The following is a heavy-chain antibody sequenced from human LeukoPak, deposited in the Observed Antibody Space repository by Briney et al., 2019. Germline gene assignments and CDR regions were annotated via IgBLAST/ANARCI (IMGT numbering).Heavy chain of an antibody. V-gene: IGHV1-2*02. CDR3: ARGDYVVVPAAKNWFDP. CDR2: INPNSGGT. J-gene: IGHJ5*02. Sequence: GASVKVSCKASGYTFTGYYMHWVRQAPGQGLEWMGWINPNSGGTNYAQKFQGRVTMTRDTSISTAYMELSRLGSDDTAVYYCARGDYVVVPAAKNWFDPWGQGTLVTVSS. CDR1: GYTFTGYY. D-gene: IGHD2-2*01.